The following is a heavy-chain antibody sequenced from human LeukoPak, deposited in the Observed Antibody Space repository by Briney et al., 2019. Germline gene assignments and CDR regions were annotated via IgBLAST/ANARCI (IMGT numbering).Heavy chain of an antibody. V-gene: IGHV4-4*09. CDR3: ARLLEQHLFDY. Sequence: PSETLSLTCTVSGGSFTSYYWTWIRQPPGKGLEWIGYIYTSGNTNYNPSLKSRVTISVDTSKNQLSLKLSSVTAADTAVYYCARLLEQHLFDYWGQGTLVTVSS. J-gene: IGHJ4*02. CDR1: GGSFTSYY. D-gene: IGHD1/OR15-1a*01. CDR2: IYTSGNT.